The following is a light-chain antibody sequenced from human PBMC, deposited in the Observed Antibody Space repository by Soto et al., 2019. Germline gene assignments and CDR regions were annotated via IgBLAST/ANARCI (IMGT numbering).Light chain of an antibody. V-gene: IGKV1-6*01. Sequence: IQMTQSPSSLSASVGDRVTITCRASQAIRDDLSWYQQKPGKAPKLLIYTSSRLQSGVPSRFSGSASGTAFTLTISSLQPEDFATYYCLQDYGYPRTFGQGTKVDIK. CDR1: QAIRDD. CDR3: LQDYGYPRT. CDR2: TSS. J-gene: IGKJ1*01.